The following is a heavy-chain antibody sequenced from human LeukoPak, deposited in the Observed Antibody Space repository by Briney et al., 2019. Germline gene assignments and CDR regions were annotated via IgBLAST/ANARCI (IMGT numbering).Heavy chain of an antibody. CDR2: ISAYSTYNGNT. CDR1: GYTFTSYG. V-gene: IGHV1-18*01. Sequence: GASVKVSCKASGYTFTSYGISWVRQAPGQGPEWIGWISAYSTYNGNTNYAQKFQGRVTMTTDTSTSTAYMELRSLRSDDTAVYYCTRDLGQWLLQGIFFDYWGQGTLVTVSS. J-gene: IGHJ4*02. CDR3: TRDLGQWLLQGIFFDY. D-gene: IGHD5-12*01.